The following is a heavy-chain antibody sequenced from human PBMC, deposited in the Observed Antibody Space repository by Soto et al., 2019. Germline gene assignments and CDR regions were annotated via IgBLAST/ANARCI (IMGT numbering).Heavy chain of an antibody. CDR3: GRGGEHWRANFAS. D-gene: IGHD1-26*01. Sequence: EVQLVESGGGLVKPGGSLRLSCAASGFTFSSYSMNWVRQAPGKGLEWVSSISSSSSYIYYADSVKGRFTIARDNAKNYLYLKKNSRRAGDTGVYNCGRGGEHWRANFASWGRGSWVT. CDR2: ISSSSSYI. V-gene: IGHV3-21*01. CDR1: GFTFSSYS. J-gene: IGHJ5*01.